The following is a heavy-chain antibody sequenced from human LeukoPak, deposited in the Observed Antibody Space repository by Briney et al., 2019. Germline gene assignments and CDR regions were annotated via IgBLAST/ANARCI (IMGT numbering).Heavy chain of an antibody. Sequence: SETLSLTCTVSGGSISTHYWGWIRQPPGKGLEWIADIFYSGSTNYNPSLKSRVTMSVDTSTHQFSPKLSSVTAADTAVYYCARGYCSSASCYIPSPYYMDVWGKGTTVTVSS. J-gene: IGHJ6*03. CDR3: ARGYCSSASCYIPSPYYMDV. V-gene: IGHV4-59*11. D-gene: IGHD2-2*02. CDR1: GGSISTHY. CDR2: IFYSGST.